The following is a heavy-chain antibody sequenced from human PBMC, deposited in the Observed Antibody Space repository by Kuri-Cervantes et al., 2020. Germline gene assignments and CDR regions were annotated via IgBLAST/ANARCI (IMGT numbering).Heavy chain of an antibody. CDR3: AKVNSPTVTNPRGHYFDS. D-gene: IGHD5-12*01. CDR1: GFAFSSYA. V-gene: IGHV3-23*05. J-gene: IGHJ4*02. CDR2: IDGITRTT. Sequence: GESLKISCAASGFAFSSYAMTWVRQAPGKGLEWVSLIDGITRTTKYLDSAKGRFTISRDNSKNTLYLQMNSLRADDTAIYYCAKVNSPTVTNPRGHYFDSWGQGTLVTVSS.